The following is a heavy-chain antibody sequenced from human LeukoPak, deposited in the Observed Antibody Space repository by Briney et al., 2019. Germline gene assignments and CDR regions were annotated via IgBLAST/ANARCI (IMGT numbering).Heavy chain of an antibody. CDR2: IYYSGST. D-gene: IGHD3-10*01. CDR1: GGSISRGGSY. CDR3: ASSLIWFGELFPFGMDV. V-gene: IGHV4-31*03. J-gene: IGHJ6*04. Sequence: SQTLSLTCTVSGGSISRGGSYWSWIRQHPGKGLEWIGYIYYSGSTYSNPSLKSRVTISVDTSKNQFSLKLSSVTAADTAVYYCASSLIWFGELFPFGMDVWGKGTTVTVSS.